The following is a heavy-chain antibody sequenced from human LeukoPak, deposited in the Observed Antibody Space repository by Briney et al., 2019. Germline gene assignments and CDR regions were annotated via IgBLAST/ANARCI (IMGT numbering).Heavy chain of an antibody. CDR3: VRGCSSTSCYPFDC. Sequence: PGGSLRLSCAASGFIVSSNYMNWVRQAPGKGLEWVSSISSSSSYIYYADSVKGRFTISRDNAKNSLYLQMNSLRAEDTAVYYCVRGCSSTSCYPFDCWGQGTLVTVSS. D-gene: IGHD2-2*01. J-gene: IGHJ4*02. V-gene: IGHV3-21*01. CDR1: GFIVSSNY. CDR2: ISSSSSYI.